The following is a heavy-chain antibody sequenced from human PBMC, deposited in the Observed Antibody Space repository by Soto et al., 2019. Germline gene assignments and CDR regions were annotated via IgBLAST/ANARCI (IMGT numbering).Heavy chain of an antibody. V-gene: IGHV1-69*02. CDR1: GGTFDFYT. CDR3: ATSYGSGSTHFDS. CDR2: FNPIVDMS. D-gene: IGHD3-10*01. J-gene: IGHJ4*02. Sequence: QVQLMQSGAEVKKPGSSVKVSCTASGGTFDFYTINWVRQAPGRGLEWVGRFNPIVDMSSSALKFQARVTISSDKSTNTAFTSLTTFKSEDTAVYYCATSYGSGSTHFDSWGQGTLVTVSS.